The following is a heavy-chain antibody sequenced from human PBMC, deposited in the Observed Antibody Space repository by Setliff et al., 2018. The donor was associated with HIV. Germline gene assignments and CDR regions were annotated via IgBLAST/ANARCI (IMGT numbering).Heavy chain of an antibody. CDR2: ISSSSYYI. CDR3: ASIELAAMVPVDY. D-gene: IGHD5-18*01. CDR1: GITVSGIY. V-gene: IGHV3-21*01. Sequence: GSLRLSCVASGITVSGIYMTWVRQAPGKGLEWVSSISSSSYYIYYADSVKGRFTISRDNAKNSLFLQMNSLRAEDTAVYYCASIELAAMVPVDYWGQGTLVTVSS. J-gene: IGHJ4*02.